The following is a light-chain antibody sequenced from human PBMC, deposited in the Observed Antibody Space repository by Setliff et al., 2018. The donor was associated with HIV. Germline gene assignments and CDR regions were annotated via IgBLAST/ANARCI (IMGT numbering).Light chain of an antibody. CDR1: SSGVGGYKF. V-gene: IGLV2-14*01. CDR3: GSYTSTTSYV. CDR2: EVS. Sequence: ALAQPASVSGSPGQSITISCTGTSSGVGGYKFVSWYQQHPGKAPKLMIYEVSNRPSGVSDRFSGSKSGSTAFLTISGLQAEDEADYYCGSYTSTTSYVFGSGTKVTVL. J-gene: IGLJ1*01.